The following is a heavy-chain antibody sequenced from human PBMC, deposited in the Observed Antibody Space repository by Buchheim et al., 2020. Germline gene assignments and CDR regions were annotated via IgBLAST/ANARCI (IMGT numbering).Heavy chain of an antibody. V-gene: IGHV4-39*01. CDR3: ARYVAARQNFDY. CDR2: IYYSEIT. J-gene: IGHJ4*02. CDR1: GGSIRSSSYY. D-gene: IGHD6-6*01. Sequence: QLQLQESGPGLVKPSETLSLTCTVSGGSIRSSSYYWGWIRQSPGKALEWIGSIYYSEITYYNPSLNIRVTISVDTSKNQFSLKLSSVTAADTAVYYCARYVAARQNFDYWGKGTL.